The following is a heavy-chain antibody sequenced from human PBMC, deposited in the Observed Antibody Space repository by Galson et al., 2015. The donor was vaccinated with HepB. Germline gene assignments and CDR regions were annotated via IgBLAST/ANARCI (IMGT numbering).Heavy chain of an antibody. CDR1: GFPFNTYA. CDR3: ARKFYYGSGPFYALFDY. V-gene: IGHV3-23*01. CDR2: ISGSGGST. D-gene: IGHD3-10*01. J-gene: IGHJ4*02. Sequence: SLRLSCAASGFPFNTYAMSWVRQAPGKGLEWVSAISGSGGSTSYADSVKGRFTISRDNSKNTLYLQMNSLRAEDTAVYYCARKFYYGSGPFYALFDYWGQGTLVTVSS.